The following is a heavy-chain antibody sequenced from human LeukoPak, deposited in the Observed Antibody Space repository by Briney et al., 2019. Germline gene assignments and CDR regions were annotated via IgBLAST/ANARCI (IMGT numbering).Heavy chain of an antibody. J-gene: IGHJ4*02. CDR2: ISYDGSNK. CDR3: ARDQDYDSSGYYY. CDR1: GFTFSSYA. D-gene: IGHD3-22*01. Sequence: PGRSLGLSCAASGFTFSSYAMHWVRQAPGKGLEWVAVISYDGSNKYYADSVKGRFTISRDNSKNTLYLQMNSLRAEDTAVYYCARDQDYDSSGYYYWGQGTLVTVSS. V-gene: IGHV3-30-3*01.